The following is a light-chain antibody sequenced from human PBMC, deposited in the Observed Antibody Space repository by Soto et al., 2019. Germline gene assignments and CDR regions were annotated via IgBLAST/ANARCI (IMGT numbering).Light chain of an antibody. CDR2: DVS. Sequence: QSALTQPRSVSGSPGQSVTISCVGTSGDIGDYNYVSWYQQHPGKVPKVIIYDVSNRPSGVSYRFSGTKSGNTASLTVSGLQAEDEADYYCCSYTRSGTLIFGTGTKVTVL. CDR1: SGDIGDYNY. J-gene: IGLJ1*01. V-gene: IGLV2-14*01. CDR3: CSYTRSGTLI.